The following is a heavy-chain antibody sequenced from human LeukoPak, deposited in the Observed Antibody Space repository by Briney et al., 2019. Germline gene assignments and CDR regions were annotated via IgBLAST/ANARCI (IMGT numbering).Heavy chain of an antibody. CDR3: AKDLYGWPIAADY. D-gene: IGHD6-13*01. CDR2: ISSSSSYI. J-gene: IGHJ4*02. Sequence: MSGGSPRLSCAASGFIFSSYSMNWVRQAPGKGLEWVSSISSSSSYIYYADSVKGRFTISRDNAKNSLYLQMNSLRAEDTAVYYCAKDLYGWPIAADYWGQGTLVTVSS. CDR1: GFIFSSYS. V-gene: IGHV3-21*04.